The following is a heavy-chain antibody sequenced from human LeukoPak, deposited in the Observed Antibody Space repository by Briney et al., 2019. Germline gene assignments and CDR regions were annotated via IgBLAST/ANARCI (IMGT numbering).Heavy chain of an antibody. Sequence: PGGSLRLSCAASGFTVSSDYMSWVRQAPGKGLEWVSVIYSGGETYYADSVKGRFTISRDNSKNTLYLQMNSLRPEDTAVYCCARDPGLPNGMSVWGQGTTVTVSS. V-gene: IGHV3-66*02. D-gene: IGHD3-10*01. CDR1: GFTVSSDY. CDR3: ARDPGLPNGMSV. CDR2: IYSGGET. J-gene: IGHJ6*02.